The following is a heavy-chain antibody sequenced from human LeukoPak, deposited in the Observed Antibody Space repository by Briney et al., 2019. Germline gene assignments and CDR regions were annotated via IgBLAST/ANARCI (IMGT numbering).Heavy chain of an antibody. CDR1: GDSVSSNSAA. D-gene: IGHD3-3*01. CDR3: ARECGVLRFRPGPYYYYYMDV. CDR2: TYYRSKWYN. V-gene: IGHV6-1*01. J-gene: IGHJ6*03. Sequence: SQTLSLTCAISGDSVSSNSAAWNWIRQSPSRGLEWLGRTYYRSKWYNDYAVSVKSRITINPDTSKNQFSLQLNSVTPEDTAVYYCARECGVLRFRPGPYYYYYMDVWGKGTTVTVSS.